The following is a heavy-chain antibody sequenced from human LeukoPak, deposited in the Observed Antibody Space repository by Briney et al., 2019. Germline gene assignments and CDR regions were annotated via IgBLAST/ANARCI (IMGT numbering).Heavy chain of an antibody. CDR2: ISPSGNT. V-gene: IGHV4-34*01. Sequence: SETLSLTCAVYGGSFTIYSWTWIRQPPGKSLEWVGEISPSGNTQYNPSLKSRVTISVDTSKNQFSLKLSSVTAADTAVYYCARGAGRKPYYFDYWGQGTLVTVSS. D-gene: IGHD6-19*01. CDR3: ARGAGRKPYYFDY. CDR1: GGSFTIYS. J-gene: IGHJ4*02.